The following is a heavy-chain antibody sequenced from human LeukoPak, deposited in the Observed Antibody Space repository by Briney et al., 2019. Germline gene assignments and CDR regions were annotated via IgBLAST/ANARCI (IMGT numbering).Heavy chain of an antibody. D-gene: IGHD1-26*01. V-gene: IGHV1-69*13. CDR1: GGTFSSYA. J-gene: IGHJ4*02. Sequence: SVTVSCKASGGTFSSYAISWVRQAPGQGLEWMGGIIPIFGTANYAQKFQGRVTITADESTSTAYMELSSLRSEDTAVYYCARVTYGWEGYYFDYWGQGTLVTVSS. CDR3: ARVTYGWEGYYFDY. CDR2: IIPIFGTA.